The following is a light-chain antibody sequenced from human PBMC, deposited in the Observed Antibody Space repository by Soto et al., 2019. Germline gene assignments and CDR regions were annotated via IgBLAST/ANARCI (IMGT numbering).Light chain of an antibody. V-gene: IGLV2-14*03. J-gene: IGLJ2*01. CDR3: SSYTSSSTPV. Sequence: QSALTQPASVSGSPGQSITISCTGTSSDVGGYNYVSWYQQHPGKAPKLMIYDVTNRPSGASNRFSGSKSGNTASLTISGLHAEDEADYYCSSYTSSSTPVFGGGTKLTVL. CDR2: DVT. CDR1: SSDVGGYNY.